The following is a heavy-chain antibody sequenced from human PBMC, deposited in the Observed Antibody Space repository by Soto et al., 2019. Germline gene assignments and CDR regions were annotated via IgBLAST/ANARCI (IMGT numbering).Heavy chain of an antibody. CDR3: AKERTSDYGDDYYYYYGMDV. J-gene: IGHJ6*02. Sequence: GGSLRLSCAASGFTFSSYGMHWVRQAPGKGLEWVAVISYDGSNKYYADSVKGRFTISRDNSKNTLYLQMNSLRAEDTAVYYCAKERTSDYGDDYYYYYGMDVWGQGTTVTAP. CDR2: ISYDGSNK. D-gene: IGHD4-17*01. V-gene: IGHV3-30*18. CDR1: GFTFSSYG.